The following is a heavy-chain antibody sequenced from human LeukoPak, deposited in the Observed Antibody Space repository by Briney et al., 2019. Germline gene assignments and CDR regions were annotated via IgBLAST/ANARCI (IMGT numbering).Heavy chain of an antibody. D-gene: IGHD3-10*01. CDR2: ISYDGSNK. J-gene: IGHJ4*02. V-gene: IGHV3-30*18. Sequence: PGGSLRLSCAASGFTFSSYGIHWVRRAPAKGLEWVAVISYDGSNKYYVDSVKGRFTISRDNSKNTLYLQMNSLRAEDTAVYYCAKETFFYGSGSSYNAYFDYWGQGTLVTVSS. CDR3: AKETFFYGSGSSYNAYFDY. CDR1: GFTFSSYG.